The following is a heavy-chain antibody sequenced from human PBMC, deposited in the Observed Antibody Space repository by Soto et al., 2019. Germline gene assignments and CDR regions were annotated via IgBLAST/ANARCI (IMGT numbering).Heavy chain of an antibody. Sequence: GGSLRLSCAASGFTFSSYGVHWVRQAPGKGLEWVAVISYDGSNKYYADSVKGRFTISRDNSKNTLYLQMNSLRAEDTAVYYCAKDSYYDSSGYSPFDYWGQGTLVTVSS. D-gene: IGHD3-22*01. CDR1: GFTFSSYG. J-gene: IGHJ4*02. V-gene: IGHV3-30*18. CDR3: AKDSYYDSSGYSPFDY. CDR2: ISYDGSNK.